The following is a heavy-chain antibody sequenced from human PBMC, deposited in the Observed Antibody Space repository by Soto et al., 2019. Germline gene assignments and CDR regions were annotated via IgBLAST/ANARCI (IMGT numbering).Heavy chain of an antibody. CDR3: ARHGFHRDALDL. D-gene: IGHD2-2*03. J-gene: IGHJ3*01. CDR2: IKQDGGET. Sequence: EMQLEESGGGLVQPGGSRRLSCEASGFSFTNHWMSWVRRAPGKGLEWLANIKQDGGETYYLESVKGRFSISRDNAKDSVYLQMSGLRAEDTAVYYCARHGFHRDALDLWGQGTLVTVSS. CDR1: GFSFTNHW. V-gene: IGHV3-7*03.